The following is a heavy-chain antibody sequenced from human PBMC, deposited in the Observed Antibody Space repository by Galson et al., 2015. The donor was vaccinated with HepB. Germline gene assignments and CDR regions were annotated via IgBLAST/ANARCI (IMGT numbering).Heavy chain of an antibody. D-gene: IGHD4-23*01. CDR2: ISYDGSNK. J-gene: IGHJ4*02. V-gene: IGHV3-30*18. CDR3: AKVAGAMVTPVLDY. CDR1: GFTFSSYG. Sequence: SLRLSCAASGFTFSSYGMHWVRQAPGKGLEWVAVISYDGSNKYYADSVKGRFTISRDNSKNTLYLQMNSLRAEDTAVYYCAKVAGAMVTPVLDYWGQGTLVTVSS.